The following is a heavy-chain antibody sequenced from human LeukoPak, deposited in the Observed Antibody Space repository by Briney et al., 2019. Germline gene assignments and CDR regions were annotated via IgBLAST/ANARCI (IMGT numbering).Heavy chain of an antibody. Sequence: GGSLRLSCAASGFTFSTYWMSWVRQAPGTGLEWVSSITSSSSHVYYADSVKGRFTISRDNAKNSLYLQMNSLRAEDTAVYYCARAEMATITYPDYWGQGTPVTVSS. D-gene: IGHD5-24*01. CDR2: ITSSSSHV. CDR1: GFTFSTYW. J-gene: IGHJ4*02. V-gene: IGHV3-21*01. CDR3: ARAEMATITYPDY.